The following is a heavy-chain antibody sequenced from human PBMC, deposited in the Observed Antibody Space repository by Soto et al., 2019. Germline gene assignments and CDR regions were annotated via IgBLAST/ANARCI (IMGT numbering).Heavy chain of an antibody. CDR3: AHPRGYGVFDAYDI. J-gene: IGHJ3*02. D-gene: IGHD4-17*01. V-gene: IGHV3-23*01. Sequence: GGSLRLSCAASGFTSSTYAMSWVRQAPGKGLEWVSAISAGGGSTYYADSVKGRFTISRDNSINTLYMQMNSLRTEDTAVYYCAHPRGYGVFDAYDIWGQGAMVTVSS. CDR1: GFTSSTYA. CDR2: ISAGGGST.